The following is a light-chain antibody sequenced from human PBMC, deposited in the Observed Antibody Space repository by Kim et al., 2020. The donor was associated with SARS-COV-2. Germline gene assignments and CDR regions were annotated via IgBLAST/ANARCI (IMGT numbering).Light chain of an antibody. J-gene: IGKJ2*01. CDR2: KAS. CDR1: QSISIW. Sequence: AYRGDRVNITCRARQSISIWLAWYQQKPGKAPNLLIYKASSLESGVPLRFSGSGSGTEFTLTIGSLQPDDFATYYCQQYNSYPYTFGQGTKLEI. CDR3: QQYNSYPYT. V-gene: IGKV1-5*03.